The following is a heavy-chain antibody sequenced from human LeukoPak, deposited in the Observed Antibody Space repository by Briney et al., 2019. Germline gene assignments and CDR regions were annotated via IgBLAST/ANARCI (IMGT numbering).Heavy chain of an antibody. V-gene: IGHV1-69*13. D-gene: IGHD2/OR15-2a*01. Sequence: GASVKVSCKASGGTFSSYAISWVRQAPGQGLEWMGGIIPIFGTSNYAQKFQGRVTITADESTSTAYMELSSLRSEDTAVYYCAKAPFYDTRGSGYFQHWGQGTLVTVSS. CDR3: AKAPFYDTRGSGYFQH. CDR1: GGTFSSYA. CDR2: IIPIFGTS. J-gene: IGHJ1*01.